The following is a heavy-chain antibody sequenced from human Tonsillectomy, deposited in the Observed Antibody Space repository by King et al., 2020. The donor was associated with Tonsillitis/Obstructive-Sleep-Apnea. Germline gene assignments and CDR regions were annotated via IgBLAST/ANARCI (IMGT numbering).Heavy chain of an antibody. CDR1: GFTLTNAW. D-gene: IGHD4-11*01. V-gene: IGHV3-15*01. Sequence: VQLVESGGGLVKPGGSLRLSCADSGFTLTNAWMSWVRQAPGKGLEWVGRIKSKADGGATDYAAPVKGRFTISRDDSKNTLYLQMNSLKTEDTGVYYCTPDQLHYSAFGRLYYYYMDVWGKGTTVTVSS. CDR3: TPDQLHYSAFGRLYYYYMDV. J-gene: IGHJ6*03. CDR2: IKSKADGGAT.